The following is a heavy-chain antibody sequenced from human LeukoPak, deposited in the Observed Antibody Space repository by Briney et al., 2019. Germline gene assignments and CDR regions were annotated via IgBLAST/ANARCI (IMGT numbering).Heavy chain of an antibody. J-gene: IGHJ4*02. CDR1: GGSFSGYY. Sequence: SETLSLTCAVYGGSFSGYYWSWIRQPPGKGLEWIGEINHSGSTNYNPSLKSRVTISVDTSKNQFSLKLSCVTAADTAVYYCARGASRYSSGWYGYWGQGTLVTVSS. V-gene: IGHV4-34*01. D-gene: IGHD6-19*01. CDR3: ARGASRYSSGWYGY. CDR2: INHSGST.